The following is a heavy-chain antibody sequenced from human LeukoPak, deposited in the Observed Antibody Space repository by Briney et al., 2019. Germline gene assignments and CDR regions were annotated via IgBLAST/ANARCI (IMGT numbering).Heavy chain of an antibody. Sequence: GGSLRLSCAASGFTFSSYAMSWVRQAPGKGLEWVSAISGSGGSTYYADSVKGRFTISRDNSKNTLYLQMNSLRAEDTAVYYCAKDALKWGATTPDAFDIWGQGTMVTVSS. V-gene: IGHV3-23*01. CDR1: GFTFSSYA. D-gene: IGHD1-26*01. CDR3: AKDALKWGATTPDAFDI. J-gene: IGHJ3*02. CDR2: ISGSGGST.